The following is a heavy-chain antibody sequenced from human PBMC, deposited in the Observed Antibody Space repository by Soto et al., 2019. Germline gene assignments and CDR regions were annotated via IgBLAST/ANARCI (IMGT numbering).Heavy chain of an antibody. Sequence: GGSLRLSCAASGFTFSSYAMHWVRQAPGKGLEWVAVISYDGSNKYYADSVKGRFTISRDNSKNTLYLQMNGLRAEDTAVYYCARDKEDYFDYWGQGTLVTVSS. CDR3: ARDKEDYFDY. J-gene: IGHJ4*02. V-gene: IGHV3-30-3*01. CDR2: ISYDGSNK. CDR1: GFTFSSYA.